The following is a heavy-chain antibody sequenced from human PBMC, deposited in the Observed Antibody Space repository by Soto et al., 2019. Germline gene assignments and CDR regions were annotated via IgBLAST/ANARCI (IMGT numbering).Heavy chain of an antibody. J-gene: IGHJ4*02. Sequence: EVQLLESGGGLVQPGGSLRLSCAASGFTFSSYAMSWVRQAPGKGLEWVSTISGSGGSTNYADSVKGRFTISGDNSKNTLYLQMNSLRAEDTAVYYCAKDPYSSSYYYFDYWGQGTLVTVSS. CDR2: ISGSGGST. CDR3: AKDPYSSSYYYFDY. V-gene: IGHV3-23*01. CDR1: GFTFSSYA. D-gene: IGHD6-13*01.